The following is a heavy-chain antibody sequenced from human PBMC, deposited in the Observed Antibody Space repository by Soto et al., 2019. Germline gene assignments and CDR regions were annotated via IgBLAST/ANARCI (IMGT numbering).Heavy chain of an antibody. Sequence: EVQLVESGGGLVQPGGSLRLSCAASGFTFSGYSMHWVRQAPGKGLVWLSRINGDGTTTNYADLVKCRFPISRDNAHNRLYLQMNILRAEDTDMYYCARGLAGYAKPDDFWGQGTLVTVSS. V-gene: IGHV3-74*01. CDR1: GFTFSGYS. D-gene: IGHD3-9*01. J-gene: IGHJ4*02. CDR3: ARGLAGYAKPDDF. CDR2: INGDGTTT.